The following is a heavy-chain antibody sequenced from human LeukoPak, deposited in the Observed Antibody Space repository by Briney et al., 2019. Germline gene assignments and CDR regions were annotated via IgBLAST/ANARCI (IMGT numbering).Heavy chain of an antibody. V-gene: IGHV5-51*01. Sequence: GESLKISCKCSGYSFTSYWSGWVRQMPGKGLEWVGIIYPGDSDTRYSPSFQGQLTISADKSISTAYLQWSSLKASDTAMYSCARIVGDSSGYKPGFDYWGQGTMVTVSS. J-gene: IGHJ4*02. CDR2: IYPGDSDT. CDR1: GYSFTSYW. CDR3: ARIVGDSSGYKPGFDY. D-gene: IGHD3-22*01.